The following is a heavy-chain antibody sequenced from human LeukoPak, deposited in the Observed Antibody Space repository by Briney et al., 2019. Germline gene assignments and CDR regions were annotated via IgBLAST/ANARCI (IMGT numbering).Heavy chain of an antibody. V-gene: IGHV3-30*18. CDR1: GFTFSSYA. CDR3: AKTGTVTIYYYYGMDV. J-gene: IGHJ6*02. Sequence: GGSLRLSCAASGFTFSSYAMHWVRQAPGKGLEWVAVISYDGSNKYYADSVKGRFTISRDNSKNTLYLQMNSLRAEDTAVYYCAKTGTVTIYYYYGMDVWGQGTTVTVSS. D-gene: IGHD4-17*01. CDR2: ISYDGSNK.